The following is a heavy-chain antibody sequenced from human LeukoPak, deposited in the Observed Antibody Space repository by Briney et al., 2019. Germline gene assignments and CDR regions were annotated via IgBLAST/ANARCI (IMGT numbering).Heavy chain of an antibody. Sequence: GGSLRLSCAASGFTFSSYEMNWVRQAPGKGLEWVSYISSSGSTIYYADSVKGRFTISRDNAKNSLYLQMNSLRAEDTAVYYCARLSGSYRSYWGQGTLVTVSS. CDR1: GFTFSSYE. D-gene: IGHD1-26*01. CDR3: ARLSGSYRSY. V-gene: IGHV3-48*03. CDR2: ISSSGSTI. J-gene: IGHJ4*02.